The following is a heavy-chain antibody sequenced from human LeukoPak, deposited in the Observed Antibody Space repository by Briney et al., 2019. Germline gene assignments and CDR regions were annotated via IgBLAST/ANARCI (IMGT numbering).Heavy chain of an antibody. CDR3: ARRGLVAGYMDV. Sequence: ASVKVSCKASGYTFINNWMHWVRQAPGQGLEWIGLINPTGTGTLYAQKFQGRVTMTRDTSISTAYMELSRLRSDDTAVYYCARRGLVAGYMDVWGKGTTVTVSS. CDR2: INPTGTGT. D-gene: IGHD2-15*01. CDR1: GYTFINNW. V-gene: IGHV1-2*06. J-gene: IGHJ6*03.